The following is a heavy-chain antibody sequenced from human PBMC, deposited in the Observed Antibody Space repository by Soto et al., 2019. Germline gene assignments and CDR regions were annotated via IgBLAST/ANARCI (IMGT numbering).Heavy chain of an antibody. CDR3: SRVAAHPVGVEYYYYGMDV. V-gene: IGHV4-39*01. Sequence: SETLSLTCTVSGGSISSSSYYWGWIRQPPGKGLEWIGSIYYSGSTYYNPSLKSRVTISVDTSKNQFSLKLSSVTAADTAVYYCSRVAAHPVGVEYYYYGMDVWGQGTTVTVSS. D-gene: IGHD3-16*01. CDR2: IYYSGST. CDR1: GGSISSSSYY. J-gene: IGHJ6*02.